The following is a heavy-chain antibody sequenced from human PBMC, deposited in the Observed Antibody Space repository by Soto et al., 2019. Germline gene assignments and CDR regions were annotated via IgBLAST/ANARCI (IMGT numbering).Heavy chain of an antibody. V-gene: IGHV4-59*01. CDR1: GVSITSYY. CDR2: VYHTGNT. Sequence: KTSETLSLTCSVSGVSITSYYWTWIRHPPGKGLEWIGYVYHTGNTYYNPSLKSRVTISLDTSKNQVPLRLRSVTAADTAVYYCAREQYNWKLWGQGTLVTVSS. J-gene: IGHJ4*02. D-gene: IGHD1-20*01. CDR3: AREQYNWKL.